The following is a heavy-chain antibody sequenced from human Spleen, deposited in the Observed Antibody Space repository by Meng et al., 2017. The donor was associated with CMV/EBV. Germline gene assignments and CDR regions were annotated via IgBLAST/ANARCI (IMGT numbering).Heavy chain of an antibody. CDR2: IYSGGNST. J-gene: IGHJ4*02. D-gene: IGHD3-9*01. Sequence: GFTFSRHAMNWVRQAPGKGLEWVSVIYSGGNSTYYADSVKGRFTISRDNSKSTLYLQMNSLRAEDTAVYYCAKDYGSTDWSGPVDYWGQGTLVTVSS. CDR1: GFTFSRHA. CDR3: AKDYGSTDWSGPVDY. V-gene: IGHV3-23*03.